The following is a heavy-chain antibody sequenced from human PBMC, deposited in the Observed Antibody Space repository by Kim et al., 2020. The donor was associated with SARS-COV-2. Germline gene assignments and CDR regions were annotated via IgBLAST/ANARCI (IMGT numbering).Heavy chain of an antibody. J-gene: IGHJ3*02. V-gene: IGHV4-34*01. Sequence: SLTSRVNISVDTSKNQFSQQLSSVTAADTAVYYCARGVLDGPAAIKAFDIWGQGTMVTVSS. CDR3: ARGVLDGPAAIKAFDI. D-gene: IGHD2-2*02.